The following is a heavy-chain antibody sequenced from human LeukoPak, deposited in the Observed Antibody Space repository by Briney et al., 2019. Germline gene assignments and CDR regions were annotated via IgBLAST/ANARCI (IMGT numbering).Heavy chain of an antibody. V-gene: IGHV3-30*02. J-gene: IGHJ4*02. CDR1: GFTFSGYG. CDR3: AKVKDIVVVPAATYFDY. D-gene: IGHD2-2*01. Sequence: GGSLRLSCAASGFTFSGYGMHWVRQAPGKGLEWVAFIRYDGSNKYYADSVKGRFTISRDNSKNTLYLQMNSQRAEDTAVYYCAKVKDIVVVPAATYFDYWGQGTLVTVSS. CDR2: IRYDGSNK.